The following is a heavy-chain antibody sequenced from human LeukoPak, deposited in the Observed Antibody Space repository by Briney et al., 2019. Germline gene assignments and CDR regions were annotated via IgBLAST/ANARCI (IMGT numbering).Heavy chain of an antibody. V-gene: IGHV4-59*01. J-gene: IGHJ3*02. Sequence: SETLSLTCTVSGDSISSSYWAWIRQPPGKGLEWIGYIYYSGSTNYNPSLKSRVTISVDTSKNQFSLKLSSVTAADTAVYYCAREERWLQKRGPYDAFDIWGQGTMVTVSS. CDR2: IYYSGST. CDR3: AREERWLQKRGPYDAFDI. CDR1: GDSISSSY. D-gene: IGHD5-24*01.